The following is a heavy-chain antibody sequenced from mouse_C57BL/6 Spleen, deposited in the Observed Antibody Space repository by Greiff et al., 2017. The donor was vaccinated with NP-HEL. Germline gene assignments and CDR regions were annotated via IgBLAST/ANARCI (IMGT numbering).Heavy chain of an antibody. D-gene: IGHD2-1*01. CDR2: INPNNGGT. J-gene: IGHJ1*03. V-gene: IGHV1-26*01. Sequence: EVQLQQSGPELVKPGASVKISCKASGYTFTDYYMNWVKQSHGKSLEWIGDINPNNGGTSYNQKFKGKATLTVDKSSSTAYMELRSLTSEDSAVYYCARKGDYYGNYDWYFDVWGTGTTVTVSS. CDR1: GYTFTDYY. CDR3: ARKGDYYGNYDWYFDV.